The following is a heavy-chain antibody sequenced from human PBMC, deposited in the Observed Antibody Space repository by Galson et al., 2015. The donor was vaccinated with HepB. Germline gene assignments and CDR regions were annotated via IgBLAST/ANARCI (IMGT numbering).Heavy chain of an antibody. CDR2: ISGSGGST. V-gene: IGHV3-23*01. CDR3: AKGTTDIDY. Sequence: SLGLSCAASGFTFRSHAMNWVRQAPGKGLEWVSGISGSGGSTYYADSVKGRFTISRDNSKYMLFLQMNNLRAEDTAVYYCAKGTTDIDYWGQGTLVTVSS. D-gene: IGHD1-1*01. J-gene: IGHJ4*02. CDR1: GFTFRSHA.